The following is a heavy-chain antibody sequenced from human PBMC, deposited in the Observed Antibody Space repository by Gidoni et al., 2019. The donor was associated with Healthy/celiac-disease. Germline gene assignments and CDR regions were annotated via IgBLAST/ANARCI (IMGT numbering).Heavy chain of an antibody. CDR2: IYYSGST. V-gene: IGHV4-59*01. J-gene: IGHJ3*02. Sequence: QVQLQESGPGLVKPSETLSLTCTVSGGSISSYYWSWIRQPPGKGLEWIGYIYYSGSTNYNPSLKSRVTISVDTSKNQFSLKLSSVTAADTAVYYCAREVDSSVYYYGDAFDIWGQGTMVTVSS. CDR3: AREVDSSVYYYGDAFDI. CDR1: GGSISSYY. D-gene: IGHD3-22*01.